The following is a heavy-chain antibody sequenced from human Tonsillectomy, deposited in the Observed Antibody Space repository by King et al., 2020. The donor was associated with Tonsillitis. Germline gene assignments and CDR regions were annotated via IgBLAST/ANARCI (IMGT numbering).Heavy chain of an antibody. CDR2: IYHDGST. CDR1: GGSISRGPNS. J-gene: IGHJ4*02. CDR3: ARVAWTIDSWGYHGLFDY. D-gene: IGHD3-22*01. Sequence: QLQESGLGLVKPSQTLSLTCAVSGGSISRGPNSWRWFRQPPGKGLEWIGYIYHDGSTDYNPSLKSRLTMSVDNSRNHFSLRLRSVTAADTAVYYCARVAWTIDSWGYHGLFDYWGQGALVSVSS. V-gene: IGHV4-30-2*01.